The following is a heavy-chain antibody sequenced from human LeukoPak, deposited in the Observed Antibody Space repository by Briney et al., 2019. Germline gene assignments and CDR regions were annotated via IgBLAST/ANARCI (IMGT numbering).Heavy chain of an antibody. CDR1: GFTFSRSW. J-gene: IGHJ4*02. V-gene: IGHV3-7*01. Sequence: PGGSLRLSCAASGFTFSRSWMTWVRQAPGKGLEWVANIKEDGNEKNYGDSVKGRFTIFRDNARKSLYLEMSSLRAEDTAVYYCGTLSDDFWGQGTLVTVS. CDR2: IKEDGNEK. CDR3: GTLSDDF.